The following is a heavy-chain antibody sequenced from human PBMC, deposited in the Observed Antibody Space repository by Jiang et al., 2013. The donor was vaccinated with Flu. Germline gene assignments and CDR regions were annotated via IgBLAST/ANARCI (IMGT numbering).Heavy chain of an antibody. D-gene: IGHD2-15*01. V-gene: IGHV1-69*04. CDR3: ARAGLDIVVVVAATDYGMDV. CDR1: GGTFSSYT. Sequence: VQSGAEVKKPGSSVKVSCKASGGTFSSYTISWVRQAPGQGLEWMGRIIPILGIANYAQKFQGRVTITADKSTSTAYMELSSLRSEDTAVYYCARAGLDIVVVVAATDYGMDVWGQGTTVT. CDR2: IIPILGIA. J-gene: IGHJ6*02.